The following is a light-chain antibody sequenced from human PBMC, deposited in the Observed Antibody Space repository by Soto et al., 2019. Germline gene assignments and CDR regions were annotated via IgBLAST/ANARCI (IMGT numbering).Light chain of an antibody. CDR1: QTINSG. Sequence: EIVLTQSPGTLSLSPGERATLSCRASQTINSGLAWYQHKRGQAPRLLIYGVSVRAIGIPDRFGGSGSGTDFTLTISRLEPEDFAVYFCQQYGGSPYTFGQGT. CDR2: GVS. J-gene: IGKJ2*01. V-gene: IGKV3-20*01. CDR3: QQYGGSPYT.